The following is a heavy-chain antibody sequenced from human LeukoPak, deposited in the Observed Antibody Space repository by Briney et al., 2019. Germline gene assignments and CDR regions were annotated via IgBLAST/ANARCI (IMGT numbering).Heavy chain of an antibody. Sequence: GGSLRLSCAASGLTFSSCWMHWVRQAPGKGLVGVSRINGDGSSTTYADSVRGRFTISRDNAKNTLYLQMNSLRDEDTAVYYCARVGGYNSYFDYWGQGSLVTVSS. CDR3: ARVGGYNSYFDY. V-gene: IGHV3-74*03. J-gene: IGHJ4*02. CDR2: INGDGSST. D-gene: IGHD5-24*01. CDR1: GLTFSSCW.